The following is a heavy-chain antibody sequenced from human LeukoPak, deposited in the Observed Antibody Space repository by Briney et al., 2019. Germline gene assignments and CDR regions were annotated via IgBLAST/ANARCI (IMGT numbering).Heavy chain of an antibody. CDR2: INSDGSST. V-gene: IGHV3-74*01. CDR1: GFAFSSYW. D-gene: IGHD2-15*01. CDR3: ARGSFKGSGSSSIQLFNY. Sequence: GGSLRLSCAASGFAFSSYWMHWVRQAPGKGLVWVSRINSDGSSTSYADSVKGRFTISRDNAKNTLYLQMNSLRAEDTAVYYCARGSFKGSGSSSIQLFNYWGQGTLVTVSS. J-gene: IGHJ4*02.